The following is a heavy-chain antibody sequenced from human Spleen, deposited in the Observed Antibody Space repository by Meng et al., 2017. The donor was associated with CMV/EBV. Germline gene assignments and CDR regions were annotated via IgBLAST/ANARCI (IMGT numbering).Heavy chain of an antibody. CDR3: ARVTSGSYLPGVDY. Sequence: QVQLVQSGAEVKKPGSSVKGSCKASGGTFSSYAISWVRQAPGQGLEWMGGIIPIFGTANYAQKFQGRVMITADESTSTAYMELSSLRSDDTAVYYCARVTSGSYLPGVDYWGQGTLVTVSS. D-gene: IGHD3-10*01. V-gene: IGHV1-69*12. CDR2: IIPIFGTA. CDR1: GGTFSSYA. J-gene: IGHJ4*02.